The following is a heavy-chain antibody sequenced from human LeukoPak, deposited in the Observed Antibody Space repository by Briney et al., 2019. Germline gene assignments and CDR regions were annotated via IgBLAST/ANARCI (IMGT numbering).Heavy chain of an antibody. CDR1: GYSFTSYY. Sequence: ASGKVSFKASGYSFTSYYIDWVRQAPAQGLEWMEVINPSGYSTRYAEKFQGRVTMTGDPSTRTVYMELSSMTSDDTAVYYYARDKTDAYWGQGTPVTVSS. CDR3: ARDKTDAY. V-gene: IGHV1-46*01. CDR2: INPSGYST. D-gene: IGHD5-24*01. J-gene: IGHJ4*02.